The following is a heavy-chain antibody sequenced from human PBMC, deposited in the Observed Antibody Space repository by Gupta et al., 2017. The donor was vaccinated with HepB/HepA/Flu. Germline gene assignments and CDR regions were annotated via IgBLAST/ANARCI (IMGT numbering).Heavy chain of an antibody. J-gene: IGHJ4*02. CDR1: GDSIDRGAHY. V-gene: IGHV4-30-4*08. Sequence: QVQLHESGPGLVGPSQTLSPTCTVSGDSIDRGAHYWTWIRQRPGQGLEWIGYIYYSGNTKFTPSLKSRIRMSVDTSKNQFSLKLTSVTVEDTAVYYCAREFPSIWGYFDFWGQGVLVTVTT. D-gene: IGHD2-21*01. CDR2: IYYSGNT. CDR3: AREFPSIWGYFDF.